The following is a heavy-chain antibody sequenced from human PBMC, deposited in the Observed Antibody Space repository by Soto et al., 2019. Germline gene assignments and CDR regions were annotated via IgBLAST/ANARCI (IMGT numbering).Heavy chain of an antibody. CDR1: GGSISSGAYY. Sequence: SETLSLTCTGSGGSISSGAYYWSWSRQRPGQGLEWIGYISYSGSTYYNPSLKSRLTISADTSKNQFALKLSSVTAADTAVYYCARVNLINMIVMVLDSLGQGTLVTLCS. V-gene: IGHV4-31*03. J-gene: IGHJ4*02. D-gene: IGHD3-22*01. CDR3: ARVNLINMIVMVLDS. CDR2: ISYSGST.